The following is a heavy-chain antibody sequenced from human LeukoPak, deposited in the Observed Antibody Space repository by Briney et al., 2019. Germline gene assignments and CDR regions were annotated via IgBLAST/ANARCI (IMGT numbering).Heavy chain of an antibody. CDR2: ISSSSSTI. CDR3: ARGVTIFGVDDGDY. Sequence: GSLRLSCAASGFTFSSYSMNWVRQAPGKGLEWVSYISSSSSTIYYADSVKGRFTISRDNAKNSLYPQMNSLRAEDTAVYYCARGVTIFGVDDGDYWGQGTLVTVSS. J-gene: IGHJ4*02. CDR1: GFTFSSYS. V-gene: IGHV3-48*04. D-gene: IGHD3-3*01.